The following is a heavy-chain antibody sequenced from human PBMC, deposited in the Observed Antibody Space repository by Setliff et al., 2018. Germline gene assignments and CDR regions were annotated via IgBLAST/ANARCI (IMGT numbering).Heavy chain of an antibody. CDR1: GYTFTNYA. CDR3: ARGRPTANPYYYYYMDV. Sequence: ASVKVSCKASGYTFTNYAIHWVRQAPGQRLEWMGWINAGNGDTKYSQDFQGRVTITRDTSASTAYMELSSLRSDDMAVYYCARGRPTANPYYYYYMDVWGKGTTVTVSS. V-gene: IGHV1-3*03. D-gene: IGHD4-4*01. J-gene: IGHJ6*03. CDR2: INAGNGDT.